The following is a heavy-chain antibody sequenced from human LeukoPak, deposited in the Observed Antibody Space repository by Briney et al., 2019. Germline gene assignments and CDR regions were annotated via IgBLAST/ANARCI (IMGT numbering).Heavy chain of an antibody. CDR3: AISKSWSGSYAFDI. CDR1: GCRFTSYW. CDR2: IYPGDSDT. Sequence: GESLKISCKGSGCRFTSYWIGWVRQMPGKGLEWMGIIYPGDSDTRYSPSFQGQVTISADKSISTAYLQWSSLKASDTAMYYCAISKSWSGSYAFDIWGQGTMVTVSS. V-gene: IGHV5-51*01. D-gene: IGHD3-3*01. J-gene: IGHJ3*02.